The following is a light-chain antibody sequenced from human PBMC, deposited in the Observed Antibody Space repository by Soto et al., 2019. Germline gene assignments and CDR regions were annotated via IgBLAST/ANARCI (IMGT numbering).Light chain of an antibody. CDR2: DAS. Sequence: DIVLTQSPATLSLSPGDRVTLSCRASQTVGRYLSWYQHSPGQGPRLLVYDASNRATGVPARFSGSGSETAFTLTISGLEPEDFAVYYCQQRLHWPITFGQGTRLEIK. CDR1: QTVGRY. V-gene: IGKV3-11*01. J-gene: IGKJ5*01. CDR3: QQRLHWPIT.